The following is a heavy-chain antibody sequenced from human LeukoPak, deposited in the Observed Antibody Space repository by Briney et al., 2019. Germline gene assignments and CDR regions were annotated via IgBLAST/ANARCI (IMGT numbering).Heavy chain of an antibody. V-gene: IGHV1-2*02. D-gene: IGHD1-7*01. CDR3: ARGGTGTTYPLDY. CDR2: INPNSGGT. J-gene: IGHJ4*02. Sequence: GASVKVSCKASGYTFTGYYMHWVRQAPGQGLEWMGWINPNSGGTNYAQKFQGRVTMTRDTSISTAYMELSRVRSDDTAVYYCARGGTGTTYPLDYWGQGTLVTVSS. CDR1: GYTFTGYY.